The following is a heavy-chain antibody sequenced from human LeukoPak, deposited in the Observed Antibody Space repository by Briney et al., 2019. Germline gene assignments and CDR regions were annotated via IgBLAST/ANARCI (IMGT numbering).Heavy chain of an antibody. CDR1: GLTFDDYA. J-gene: IGHJ6*03. CDR2: ISWVVGST. CDR3: AKDAGSLRFLEWYFDYYYMDV. Sequence: AGGSLRLSCAASGLTFDDYAMTWVLKAPGKGLEWVSLISWVVGSTYYADSVKGRFTISRDNSKNSLYLQMNSLRAEDTALYYCAKDAGSLRFLEWYFDYYYMDVWGKGTTVTVSS. V-gene: IGHV3-43D*04. D-gene: IGHD3-3*01.